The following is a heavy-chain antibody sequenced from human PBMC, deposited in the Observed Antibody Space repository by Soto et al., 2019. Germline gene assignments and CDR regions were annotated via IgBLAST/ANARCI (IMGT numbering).Heavy chain of an antibody. D-gene: IGHD1-1*01. CDR3: AREIERNFDH. CDR2: ISYDGSDQ. CDR1: GLTFSSYA. J-gene: IGHJ4*02. V-gene: IGHV3-30-3*01. Sequence: QVQLVESGGDVVQPGRSLRLSCVVSGLTFSSYAMHWVRQAPGKGLEWVTVISYDGSDQFYADSVKGRFTISRDNSKNTLDLQMNNRRVEDTAGYYCAREIERNFDHWGQGTLVTVSS.